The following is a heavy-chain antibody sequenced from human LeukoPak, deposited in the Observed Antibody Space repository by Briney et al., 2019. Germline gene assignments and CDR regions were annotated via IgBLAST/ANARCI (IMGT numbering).Heavy chain of an antibody. CDR3: AKEGGGSDWSSFDS. CDR2: ISIDGSNQ. J-gene: IGHJ4*02. D-gene: IGHD6-19*01. CDR1: GFTFSSFA. Sequence: QPGRSLRLSCAASGFTFSSFAMHWVRQAPGKGLEWVAVISIDGSNQHYEDSVEGRFTISRDSSKNTLHLQMNSLRAEDTAVCYCAKEGGGSDWSSFDSWGQGTLVTVSS. V-gene: IGHV3-30*18.